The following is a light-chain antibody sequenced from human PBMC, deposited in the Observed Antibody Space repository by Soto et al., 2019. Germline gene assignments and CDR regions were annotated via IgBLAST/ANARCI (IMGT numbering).Light chain of an antibody. CDR1: NIGSKS. J-gene: IGLJ2*01. Sequence: SYELTQPPSVSVAPGKTARITCGGNNIGSKSVHWYQQKPGQAPVLDIYYDSDRPSGIPERFSGSNSGNTATLTISRVEAGDEADYYCQVWDSSSDHPGVVFGGGTKLTV. V-gene: IGLV3-21*04. CDR2: YDS. CDR3: QVWDSSSDHPGVV.